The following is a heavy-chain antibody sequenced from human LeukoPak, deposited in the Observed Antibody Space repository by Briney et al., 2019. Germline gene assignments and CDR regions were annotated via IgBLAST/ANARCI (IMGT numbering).Heavy chain of an antibody. V-gene: IGHV1-58*01. J-gene: IGHJ4*02. CDR2: IVVGSGNT. Sequence: ASVKVSCKASRFTFTNSAVQWVRQARGQRLEWIGWIVVGSGNTNYAQKFQERVTITRDMSTSTAYMELSSLRSEDTAVYYCAAAYLGDIVVVPAAHWGQGTLVTVSS. CDR1: RFTFTNSA. CDR3: AAAYLGDIVVVPAAH. D-gene: IGHD2-2*01.